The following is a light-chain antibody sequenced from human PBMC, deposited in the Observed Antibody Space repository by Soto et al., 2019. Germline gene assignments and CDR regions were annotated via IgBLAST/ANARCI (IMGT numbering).Light chain of an antibody. V-gene: IGLV2-14*01. CDR2: EVS. CDR1: SSDVGGYNY. CDR3: SSYTSSSTLDV. Sequence: QSVLTQPASVSGSPGQSITISCTGTSSDVGGYNYVSWYQQHPGKAPKLMIYEVSNRPSGVSNRFSGSKSGNTASLTISGLQAEDEADYYCSSYTSSSTLDVFGTGTKGTVL. J-gene: IGLJ1*01.